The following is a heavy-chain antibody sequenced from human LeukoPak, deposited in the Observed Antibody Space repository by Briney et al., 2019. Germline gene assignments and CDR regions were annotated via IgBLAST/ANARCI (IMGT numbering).Heavy chain of an antibody. J-gene: IGHJ4*02. V-gene: IGHV1-69*05. Sequence: SVKVSCKASGGTFSSYGVSWVRQAPGQGLEWMGGIIPIFGTANYAQKFQGRVTITTDESTSTAYMELSSLRSEDTAVYYCARDRYYDSSGHTLFYWGQGTLVTVSS. D-gene: IGHD3-22*01. CDR1: GGTFSSYG. CDR3: ARDRYYDSSGHTLFY. CDR2: IIPIFGTA.